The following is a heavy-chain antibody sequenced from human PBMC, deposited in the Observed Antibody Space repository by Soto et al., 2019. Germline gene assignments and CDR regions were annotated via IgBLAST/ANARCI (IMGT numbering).Heavy chain of an antibody. CDR1: GYTFTSCV. Sequence: QVHLVQSGAEVKKPGASVKVSCKASGYTFTSCVISWVRQAPGQGLEWMGLINTYNGYTNYPQNFQGRVTMTTDTSTGTVYLELSSLTSDETAVDCCAGDRTKCFDVWGQGTKVTVSS. CDR2: INTYNGYT. D-gene: IGHD1-7*01. CDR3: AGDRTKCFDV. J-gene: IGHJ6*02. V-gene: IGHV1-18*01.